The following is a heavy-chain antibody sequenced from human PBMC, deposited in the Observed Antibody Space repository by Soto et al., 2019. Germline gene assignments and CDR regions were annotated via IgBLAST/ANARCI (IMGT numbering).Heavy chain of an antibody. CDR3: AREGRQYGSGDDAFDI. J-gene: IGHJ3*02. V-gene: IGHV4-30-4*01. CDR2: IYYSGST. CDR1: GGSISSGDYY. Sequence: SETLSLTCTVSGGSISSGDYYRSWIRQPPGKGLEWIGYIYYSGSTYYNPSLKSRVTISVDTSKNQFSLKLSSVTAADTAVYYCAREGRQYGSGDDAFDIWGQGTMVTVSS. D-gene: IGHD3-10*01.